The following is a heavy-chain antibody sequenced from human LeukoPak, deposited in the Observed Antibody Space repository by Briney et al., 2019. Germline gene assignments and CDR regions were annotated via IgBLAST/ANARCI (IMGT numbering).Heavy chain of an antibody. CDR1: GGSFSGYY. Sequence: SETLSLTCAVYGGSFSGYYWSWIRQPPGKGLEWIGEINHSGSTNYNPSLKSRVTISVDTSKNQFSLKLSSVTAADTAVYYCARRGIRTSYYYGMDVWGQGTTVTASS. CDR3: ARRGIRTSYYYGMDV. V-gene: IGHV4-34*01. D-gene: IGHD1-14*01. J-gene: IGHJ6*02. CDR2: INHSGST.